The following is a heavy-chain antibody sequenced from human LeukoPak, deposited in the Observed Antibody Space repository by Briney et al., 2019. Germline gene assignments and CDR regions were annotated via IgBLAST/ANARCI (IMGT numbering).Heavy chain of an antibody. J-gene: IGHJ3*02. D-gene: IGHD3-10*01. V-gene: IGHV3-23*01. CDR3: ARGLGRELDGAFDI. CDR2: ITGSGGNT. Sequence: GGSLRLSCAASGFSFSSYGMSWVRQGPGKGLEWVSTITGSGGNTDYADSVKGRFTVSRDNSRNTLYLQMNSLRAEDTAVYYCARGLGRELDGAFDIWGQGTMVTVSS. CDR1: GFSFSSYG.